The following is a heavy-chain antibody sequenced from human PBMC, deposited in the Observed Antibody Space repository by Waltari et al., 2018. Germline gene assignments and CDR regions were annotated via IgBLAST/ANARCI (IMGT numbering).Heavy chain of an antibody. Sequence: QVQLQQWGAGLLKPSETLSLTCAVYGGSFSGYYWSWIRQPPGKGLEWIGEIDHMGSTNYTPSPKSRVTIPVDTSKNQFSLKLSSVTAADTAVYYCVVVVPAASYYFDYWGQGTLVTVSS. J-gene: IGHJ4*02. D-gene: IGHD2-2*01. CDR3: VVVVPAASYYFDY. CDR2: IDHMGST. CDR1: GGSFSGYY. V-gene: IGHV4-34*01.